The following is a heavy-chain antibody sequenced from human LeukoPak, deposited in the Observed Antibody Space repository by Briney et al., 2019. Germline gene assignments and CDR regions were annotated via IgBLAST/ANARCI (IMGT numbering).Heavy chain of an antibody. CDR3: VRDRELTY. Sequence: SETLFLTCTVSDGSISIYYWNWIRQPPGKGLEWIGYIYNSGSSTIYNPSLQSRVTISVDMSKNQFSLRLSPVTAADTAVYFCVRDRELTYWGQGILVTVSS. CDR2: IYNSGSST. V-gene: IGHV4-59*01. J-gene: IGHJ4*02. CDR1: DGSISIYY. D-gene: IGHD3-10*01.